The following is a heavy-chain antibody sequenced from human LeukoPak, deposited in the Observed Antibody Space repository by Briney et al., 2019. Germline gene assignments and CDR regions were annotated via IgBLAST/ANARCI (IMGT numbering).Heavy chain of an antibody. V-gene: IGHV1-69*04. D-gene: IGHD6-13*01. CDR2: IIPILGIA. Sequence: ASVKVSCKTSGYTFTNYGISWVRQAPGQGLEWMGRIIPILGIANYAQKFQGRVTITADKSTSTAYMELSSLRSEDTAVYYCAGGVAIAAAVTEYFQHWGQGTLVTVSS. J-gene: IGHJ1*01. CDR3: AGGVAIAAAVTEYFQH. CDR1: GYTFTNYG.